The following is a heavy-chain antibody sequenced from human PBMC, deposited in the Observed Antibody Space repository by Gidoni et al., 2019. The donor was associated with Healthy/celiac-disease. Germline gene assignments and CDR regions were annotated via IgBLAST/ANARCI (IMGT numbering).Heavy chain of an antibody. CDR3: AREGWKWELKGENYFDY. V-gene: IGHV3-21*01. J-gene: IGHJ4*02. D-gene: IGHD1-26*01. CDR1: GFTFSSYS. CDR2: ISSSSSYI. Sequence: EVQLVESGGGLVKPGGSLRLSCASSGFTFSSYSMNWVRQAPGKGLEWVSSISSSSSYIYYADSVKGRFTISRDNAKNSLYLQMNSLRAEDTAVYYCAREGWKWELKGENYFDYWGQGTLVTVSS.